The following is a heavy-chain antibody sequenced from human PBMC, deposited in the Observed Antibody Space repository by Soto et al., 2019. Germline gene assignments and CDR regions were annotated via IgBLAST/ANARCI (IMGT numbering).Heavy chain of an antibody. CDR1: GGSFSGYY. D-gene: IGHD3-22*01. CDR2: INHSGST. Sequence: SETLSLTCAVYGGSFSGYYWSWIRQPPGKGLEWIGEINHSGSTNYNPSLKSRVTISVDTSKNQFFLKLSSVTAADTAVYYGARCKYAGYYFDYYYYYGMDVWGQGTTVTVSS. J-gene: IGHJ6*02. CDR3: ARCKYAGYYFDYYYYYGMDV. V-gene: IGHV4-34*01.